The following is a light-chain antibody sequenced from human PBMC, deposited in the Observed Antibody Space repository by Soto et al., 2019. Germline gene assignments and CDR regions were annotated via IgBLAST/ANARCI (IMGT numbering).Light chain of an antibody. CDR2: EVS. J-gene: IGLJ1*01. CDR3: SSFTSSSTYV. Sequence: QSALTQPPSVSGSPGQSVAISCTGTNSDVGSYNRVAWYQQSPGTAPKLMIYEVSNRPSGVPDRFSGSKSGNTASLTISGLQAEDEADYYCSSFTSSSTYVFGTGTKVTVL. V-gene: IGLV2-18*02. CDR1: NSDVGSYNR.